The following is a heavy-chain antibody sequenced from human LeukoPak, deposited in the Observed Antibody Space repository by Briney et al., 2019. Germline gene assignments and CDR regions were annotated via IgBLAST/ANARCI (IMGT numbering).Heavy chain of an antibody. V-gene: IGHV4-4*07. Sequence: SETLSLTCTVSGGSISSYYGSWIPQPAGKGLEWIGRFYTSGSTNYNPSLKSRVTMSVDTSKNQFSLKLSSVTAADTAVYYCARDRYYDFWSGYLNWFDPWGQGTLVTVSS. CDR1: GGSISSYY. D-gene: IGHD3-3*01. J-gene: IGHJ5*02. CDR3: ARDRYYDFWSGYLNWFDP. CDR2: FYTSGST.